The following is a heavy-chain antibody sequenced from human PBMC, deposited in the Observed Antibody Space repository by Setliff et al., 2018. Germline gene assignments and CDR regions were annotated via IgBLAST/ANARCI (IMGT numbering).Heavy chain of an antibody. Sequence: LSLTCTVSGASISSSSYYWAWIRQPPGRGLELIGSIFYGGSTYYNPSLKSRVTISIDASKNQFSLKLDSVTAANTAVYYCARTDDYYNFYAYWGQGTLVTVSS. CDR1: GASISSSSYY. CDR2: IFYGGST. V-gene: IGHV4-39*07. CDR3: ARTDDYYNFYAY. J-gene: IGHJ4*02. D-gene: IGHD3-3*01.